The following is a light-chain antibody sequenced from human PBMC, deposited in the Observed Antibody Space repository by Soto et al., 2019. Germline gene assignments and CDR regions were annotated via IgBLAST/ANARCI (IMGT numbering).Light chain of an antibody. J-gene: IGKJ1*01. CDR2: QAS. CDR1: QTISRW. Sequence: DIQMTQSPSTLSASVGDRVLITCRASQTISRWLACYQQKPGKAPKLLIYQASTLESGVPSRCSGSGSGTESTLTISGLQPDDIATYYCQQYNHYRTFGQGTKVEIK. CDR3: QQYNHYRT. V-gene: IGKV1-5*03.